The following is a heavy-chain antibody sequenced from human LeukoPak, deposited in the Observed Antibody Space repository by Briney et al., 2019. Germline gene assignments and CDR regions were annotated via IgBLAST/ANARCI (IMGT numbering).Heavy chain of an antibody. J-gene: IGHJ4*02. CDR1: GFTFSSYS. CDR2: ISSSSSYI. V-gene: IGHV3-21*01. D-gene: IGHD1-1*01. Sequence: PRGSLRLSCAASGFTFSSYSMNWVRQAPGKGLEWVSSISSSSSYIYYADSVKGRFTISRDNAKNSLYLQMNSLRAEDTAVYYCARVGYNWNGPSGFDYWGQGTLVTVSS. CDR3: ARVGYNWNGPSGFDY.